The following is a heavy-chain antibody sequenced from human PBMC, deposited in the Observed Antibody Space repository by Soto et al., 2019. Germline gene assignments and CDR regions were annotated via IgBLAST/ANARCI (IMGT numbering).Heavy chain of an antibody. Sequence: EVHLLESGGGVVQPGGSLRLSCEASGFNFKKFAMGWVRQAPGEGLEWVSGISCCGGSTSYADSVKGRVTLARDDSKNTLSLHLNSLRFEDTARYFCAKADGEQWLIPHLDNWGQGTLVTVS. D-gene: IGHD6-19*01. CDR3: AKADGEQWLIPHLDN. J-gene: IGHJ4*02. CDR2: ISCCGGST. CDR1: GFNFKKFA. V-gene: IGHV3-23*01.